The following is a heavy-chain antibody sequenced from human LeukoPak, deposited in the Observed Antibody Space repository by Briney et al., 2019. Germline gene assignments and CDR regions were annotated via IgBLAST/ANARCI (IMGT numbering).Heavy chain of an antibody. J-gene: IGHJ4*02. Sequence: PSETLSLTCTVSGGSISTSNYYWGWIRQPPGKGLEWIGEINHSGSTNYNPSLKSRVTISVDTSKNQFSLKLSSVTAADTAVYYCARRIGSYYGSGRQLDYWGQGTLVTVSS. D-gene: IGHD3-10*01. V-gene: IGHV4-39*07. CDR3: ARRIGSYYGSGRQLDY. CDR2: INHSGST. CDR1: GGSISTSNYY.